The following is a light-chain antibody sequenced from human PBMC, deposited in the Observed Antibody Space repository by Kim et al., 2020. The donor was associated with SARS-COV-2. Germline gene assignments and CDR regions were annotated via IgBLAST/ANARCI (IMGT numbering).Light chain of an antibody. CDR1: QPMDMNF. J-gene: IGKJ1*01. CDR2: GTI. Sequence: SPGGRGTLICRATQPMDMNFLAWYQQKPGQAPRLLIYGTITRDTGIPDRFRGRGSGTDFTLTISRLEPEDFAVYYCQQYETSSWTFGQGTKVDIK. CDR3: QQYETSSWT. V-gene: IGKV3-20*01.